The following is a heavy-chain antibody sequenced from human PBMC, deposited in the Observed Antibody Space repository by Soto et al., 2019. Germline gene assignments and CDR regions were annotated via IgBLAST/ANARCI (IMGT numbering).Heavy chain of an antibody. CDR2: ISAYNGNT. CDR1: GYTFTSYG. J-gene: IGHJ4*02. V-gene: IGHV1-18*01. Sequence: ASVKVSCKASGYTFTSYGISWVRQAPGQGLEWMGWISAYNGNTNYAQKLQGRVTMTTDTSTSTAYMELRSLTSDDTAVYYCASDRYNGIYNYWGQRTLVTGSS. D-gene: IGHD1-26*01. CDR3: ASDRYNGIYNY.